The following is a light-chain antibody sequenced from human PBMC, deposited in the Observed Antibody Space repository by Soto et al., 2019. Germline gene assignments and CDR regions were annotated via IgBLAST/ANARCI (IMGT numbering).Light chain of an antibody. J-gene: IGLJ2*01. CDR1: PSNIGSNT. CDR2: GDY. CDR3: AAWDDSRGGHVV. V-gene: IGLV1-44*01. Sequence: QSVLTQPPSASGTPGQRVTISCSGSPSNIGSNTVSWYQQFSGSAPRLIMYGDYRRPSGVPDRFSGSKSGASASLAISGPHSEDEAFFYCAAWDDSRGGHVVFGGGTKVTVL.